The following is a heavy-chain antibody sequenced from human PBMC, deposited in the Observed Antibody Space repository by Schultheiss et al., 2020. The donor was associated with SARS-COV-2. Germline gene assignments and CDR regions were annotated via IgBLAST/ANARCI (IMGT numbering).Heavy chain of an antibody. CDR3: ARESYDPYCGGDCFIAFDY. CDR2: IYYSGST. D-gene: IGHD2-21*02. V-gene: IGHV4-31*03. Sequence: SETLSLTCTVSGDSISNRDYYWSWIRQHPGKGLEWIGYIYYSGSTYYNPSLKSRVTISVDTSKNQFSLKLSSVTAADTAVYYCARESYDPYCGGDCFIAFDYWGQGTLVTVSS. CDR1: GDSISNRDYY. J-gene: IGHJ4*02.